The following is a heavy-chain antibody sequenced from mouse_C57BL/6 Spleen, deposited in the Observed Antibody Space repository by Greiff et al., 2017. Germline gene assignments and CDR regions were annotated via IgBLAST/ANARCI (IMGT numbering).Heavy chain of an antibody. CDR2: ISDGGSYT. CDR3: AREVDYGYDGFAY. CDR1: GFTFSSYA. Sequence: DVMLVESGGGLVKPGGSLKLSCAASGFTFSSYAMSWVRQTPEKRLEWVATISDGGSYTYYPDNVKGRFTISRDNAKNNLYLQMSHLKSEDTAMYYCAREVDYGYDGFAYWGQGTLVTVSA. J-gene: IGHJ3*01. V-gene: IGHV5-4*01. D-gene: IGHD2-2*01.